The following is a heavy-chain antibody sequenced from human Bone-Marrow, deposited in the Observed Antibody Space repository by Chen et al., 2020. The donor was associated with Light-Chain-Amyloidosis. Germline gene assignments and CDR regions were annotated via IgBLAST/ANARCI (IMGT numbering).Heavy chain of an antibody. V-gene: IGHV5-51*01. CDR1: GYTFPNYW. CDR3: ARRRDGYNFDY. CDR2: IYPDDSDA. D-gene: IGHD5-12*01. Sequence: EVQLAQSGPEVKKPGESLKNSCKGSGYTFPNYWIGWVRQMPGKGLEWMGVIYPDDSDARYSPSFEGQVTISADKSITTAYLQWRSLKASDTAMYYCARRRDGYNFDYWGQGTLVTVSS. J-gene: IGHJ4*02.